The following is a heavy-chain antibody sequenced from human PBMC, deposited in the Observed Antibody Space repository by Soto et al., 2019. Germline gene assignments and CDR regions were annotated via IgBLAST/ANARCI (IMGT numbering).Heavy chain of an antibody. CDR3: VRGGGGGLFDP. Sequence: QVQLVESGGGLVPPGGSLRLSCAGSGFNFGDSYMSWIRQAPGKGLEWLSYISPGSRYPAYADSVKGRFTISRDNAKRSLFLQMMSLTVEDTAIYYCVRGGGGGLFDPWGQGTMVTVSS. CDR2: ISPGSRYP. D-gene: IGHD2-15*01. V-gene: IGHV3-11*06. CDR1: GFNFGDSY. J-gene: IGHJ5*02.